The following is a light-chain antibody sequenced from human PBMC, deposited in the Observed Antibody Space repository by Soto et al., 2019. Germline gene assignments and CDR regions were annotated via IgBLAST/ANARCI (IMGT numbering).Light chain of an antibody. CDR1: EIINSGY. V-gene: IGKV3-20*01. CDR2: GAS. Sequence: ENLLTQSPATLSLSAGERATLFCRASEIINSGYLAWYQQQPGRAPRLLIYGASKRATGIPDRFSGSESGTDFTLTINSLEPEDSAVYYCQQYGSSPPFGQGTRLDMK. J-gene: IGKJ5*01. CDR3: QQYGSSPP.